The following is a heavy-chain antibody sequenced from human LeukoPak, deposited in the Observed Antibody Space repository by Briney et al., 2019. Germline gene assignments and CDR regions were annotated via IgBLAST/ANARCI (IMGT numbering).Heavy chain of an antibody. J-gene: IGHJ6*02. CDR3: ARDLGLRFLVDV. Sequence: ASVKVSCKASGGTFSSYAISWVRQAPGQGLEWMGWINPNIGGTNYAQKFQGRVTMTRDTSISTAYMELSRLRSDDTAVYYCARDLGLRFLVDVWGQGTTVTVSS. CDR2: INPNIGGT. V-gene: IGHV1-2*02. D-gene: IGHD3-3*01. CDR1: GGTFSSYA.